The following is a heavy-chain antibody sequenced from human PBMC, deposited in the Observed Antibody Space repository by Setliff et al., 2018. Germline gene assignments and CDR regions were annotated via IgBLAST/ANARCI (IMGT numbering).Heavy chain of an antibody. CDR3: ARDQFSSGWYGAPESYFDT. Sequence: SETLSLTCTVSGGSISSGGYYWSWNRQHPGKALEWIGYIYASGSTNYNPSLKSRVTLSVDTSKKQFSLKLSYVTAADTAIYYCARDQFSSGWYGAPESYFDTWGQGILVTVSS. J-gene: IGHJ4*02. V-gene: IGHV4-61*08. CDR2: IYASGST. D-gene: IGHD6-19*01. CDR1: GGSISSGGYY.